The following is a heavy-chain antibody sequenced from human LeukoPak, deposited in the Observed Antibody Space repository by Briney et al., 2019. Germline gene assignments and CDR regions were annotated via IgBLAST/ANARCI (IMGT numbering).Heavy chain of an antibody. Sequence: GGSLRLSCSASGFTFSSYAMHWVRKAPGKGLEYVSAISSNGGSTYYADSVKGRFTISRDNSKNTLYLQMSSLRAEDTAVYYCVKHKIAVAGGDYFDYWGQGTLVTVSS. CDR3: VKHKIAVAGGDYFDY. CDR1: GFTFSSYA. D-gene: IGHD6-19*01. CDR2: ISSNGGST. V-gene: IGHV3-64D*06. J-gene: IGHJ4*02.